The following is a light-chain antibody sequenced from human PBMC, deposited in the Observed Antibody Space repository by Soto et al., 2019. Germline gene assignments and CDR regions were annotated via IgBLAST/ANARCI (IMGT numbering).Light chain of an antibody. CDR1: QTVGGNY. V-gene: IGKV3-20*01. CDR3: QQYSTSPST. J-gene: IGKJ4*01. Sequence: EIVLTQSPGTLSLSPGEGATLSCRASQTVGGNYLAWYQQKPGQAPRLLIYGTSNRATGIPARFSGSGSGTDFTLTISRLEPEDFAMYYCQQYSTSPSTFGGGTKVEIK. CDR2: GTS.